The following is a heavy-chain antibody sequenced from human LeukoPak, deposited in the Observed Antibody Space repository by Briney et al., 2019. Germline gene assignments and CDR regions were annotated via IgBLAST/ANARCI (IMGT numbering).Heavy chain of an antibody. CDR2: IYYSGST. Sequence: PSETLSLTCTVSGGSIRSSSYYWGWIRQPPGKGLEWIGSIYYSGSTYYNPSLKSRVTISVDTSKNQFSLKLSSVTVADTAVYYCARVSYCSTTSCPYYFDYWGQGTLVTVSS. D-gene: IGHD2-2*01. J-gene: IGHJ4*02. CDR1: GGSIRSSSYY. CDR3: ARVSYCSTTSCPYYFDY. V-gene: IGHV4-39*07.